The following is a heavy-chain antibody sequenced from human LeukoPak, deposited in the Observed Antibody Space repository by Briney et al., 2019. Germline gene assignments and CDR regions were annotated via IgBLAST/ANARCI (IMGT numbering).Heavy chain of an antibody. Sequence: ASVRVSCKASGYTFTNYYMHWVRQAPGQGLEWMGVIDPSAGSTTYAQKFQGRVTMTRDTATSTVYMELSSLRSDDTAVYYCARAHYASSNIKVPFDVWGKGTTVTVSS. CDR2: IDPSAGST. D-gene: IGHD3-22*01. CDR1: GYTFTNYY. J-gene: IGHJ6*04. CDR3: ARAHYASSNIKVPFDV. V-gene: IGHV1-46*01.